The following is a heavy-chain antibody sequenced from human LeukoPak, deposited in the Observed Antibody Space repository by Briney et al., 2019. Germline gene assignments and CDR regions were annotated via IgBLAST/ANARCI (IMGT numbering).Heavy chain of an antibody. V-gene: IGHV5-51*01. CDR2: IYPGDSDT. CDR3: ARHKGVSPPDY. CDR1: GYSFTSYW. J-gene: IGHJ4*02. Sequence: GESLKISCNGSGYSFTSYWIGWVRHMPGKGLEWMGIIYPGDSDTRYSPSFQGQVTISADRSISTAYLQWSSLKASDTAMYYCARHKGVSPPDYGGEGTLVTVSS.